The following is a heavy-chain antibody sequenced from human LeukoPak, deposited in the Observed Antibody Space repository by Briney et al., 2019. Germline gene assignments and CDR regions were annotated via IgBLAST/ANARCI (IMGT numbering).Heavy chain of an antibody. CDR2: IIPIFGTA. CDR1: GGAFSSYA. CDR3: ARGVVPAAMVTYYFDY. J-gene: IGHJ4*02. D-gene: IGHD2-2*01. V-gene: IGHV1-69*06. Sequence: SVKVSCKASGGAFSSYAISWVRQAPGQGLEWMGGIIPIFGTANYAQKFQGRVTITADKSTSTAYMELSSLRSEDTAVYYCARGVVPAAMVTYYFDYWGQGTLVTVSS.